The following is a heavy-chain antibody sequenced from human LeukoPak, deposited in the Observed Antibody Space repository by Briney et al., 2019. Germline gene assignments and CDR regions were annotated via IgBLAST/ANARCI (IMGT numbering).Heavy chain of an antibody. CDR3: ARWNNLGY. D-gene: IGHD1/OR15-1a*01. CDR1: GFTFSSDA. V-gene: IGHV3-23*01. J-gene: IGHJ4*02. Sequence: GSLRLSCAASGFTFSSDAMSWVRQAPGKGLEWVSAISDSGGSTHYADFVKGRFTISRDNSKNTLYLQMNSLRAEDTAVYYCARWNNLGYWGQGTLVTVSS. CDR2: ISDSGGST.